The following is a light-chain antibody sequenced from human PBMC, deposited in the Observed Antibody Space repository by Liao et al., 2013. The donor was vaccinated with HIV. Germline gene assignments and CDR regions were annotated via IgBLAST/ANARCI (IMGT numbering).Light chain of an antibody. J-gene: IGLJ3*02. CDR1: NLGDKH. V-gene: IGLV3-1*01. CDR3: QAWDSNTVV. CDR2: QDR. Sequence: SYELTQAPSVSVSPGQSATITCSGDNLGDKHASWYQQKPGQSPVLVIYQDRKRPSGIPERFSGSNSGNTATLTISGTQAMDEADYYCQAWDSNTVVFGGGTKLTVL.